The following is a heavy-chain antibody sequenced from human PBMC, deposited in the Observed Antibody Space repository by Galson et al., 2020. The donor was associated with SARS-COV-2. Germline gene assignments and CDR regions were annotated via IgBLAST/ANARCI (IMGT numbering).Heavy chain of an antibody. CDR1: GGTFSSYA. CDR2: IIPIFGTA. Sequence: SVKVSCKASGGTFSSYAISWVRQAPGQGLEWMGGIIPIFGTANYAQKFQGRVTITADESTSTAYMELSSLRSEDTAVYYCARAGWRRNTAMVTASVEDYYYYYMDVWGKGTTVTVSS. J-gene: IGHJ6*03. D-gene: IGHD5-18*01. CDR3: ARAGWRRNTAMVTASVEDYYYYYMDV. V-gene: IGHV1-69*13.